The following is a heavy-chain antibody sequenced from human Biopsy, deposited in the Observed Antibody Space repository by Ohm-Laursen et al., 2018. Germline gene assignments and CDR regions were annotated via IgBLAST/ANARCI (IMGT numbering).Heavy chain of an antibody. J-gene: IGHJ3*01. V-gene: IGHV4-61*05. D-gene: IGHD3-3*01. Sequence: SETLSLTCAVSGGSIGGSGDYWGWIRQPPGKGLEWIGYISDTGTTNYNPSLRGRVAMSVDTSKNQFSLQLTSVTAADTAMFFCARLFRLDDYWNDDPPDGFDVWGQGTMVTVSS. CDR3: ARLFRLDDYWNDDPPDGFDV. CDR2: ISDTGTT. CDR1: GGSIGGSGDY.